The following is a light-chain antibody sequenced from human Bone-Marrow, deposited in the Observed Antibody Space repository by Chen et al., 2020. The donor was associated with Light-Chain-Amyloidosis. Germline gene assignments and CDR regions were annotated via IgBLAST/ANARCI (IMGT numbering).Light chain of an antibody. CDR1: DLPTKY. J-gene: IGLJ2*01. CDR2: RDT. V-gene: IGLV3-25*03. Sequence: SYELTQPPSVSVSPGQTARITCSGDDLPTKYAYWYQQKPGQAPVLVIPRDTERPSAISERFSGSSSGTTATLTVSGVKAEDEADYHCQSADSSGTSEVIFGGGTKLTVL. CDR3: QSADSSGTSEVI.